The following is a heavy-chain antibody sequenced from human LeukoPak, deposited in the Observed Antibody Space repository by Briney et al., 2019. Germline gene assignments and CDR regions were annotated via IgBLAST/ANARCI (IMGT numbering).Heavy chain of an antibody. CDR2: MNPNSGDT. D-gene: IGHD3-10*01. CDR1: GSTFSSYD. CDR3: ARGPYGTGSHFDF. J-gene: IGHJ4*02. V-gene: IGHV1-8*02. Sequence: ASVKVSCKASGSTFSSYDINWVRQATGQGLEWMGWMNPNSGDTCYTQRFQGRVTMTRDTSISTAYMELSSLRSEDTAVYYCARGPYGTGSHFDFWGQGTLVTVSS.